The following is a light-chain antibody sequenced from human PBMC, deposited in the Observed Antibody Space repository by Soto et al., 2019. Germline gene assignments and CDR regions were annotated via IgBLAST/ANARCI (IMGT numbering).Light chain of an antibody. J-gene: IGLJ3*02. V-gene: IGLV8-61*01. CDR2: SIN. Sequence: QAVVTQEPSFSVSPGGTVTLTCGLSSGSVSTSSYPSWYQQTPGQPPRTLIYSINMRSSGVPDRFSGSILGNKAALTITGAQADDESDYYCVLYVGSGIWVFGGGTQLTVL. CDR1: SGSVSTSSY. CDR3: VLYVGSGIWV.